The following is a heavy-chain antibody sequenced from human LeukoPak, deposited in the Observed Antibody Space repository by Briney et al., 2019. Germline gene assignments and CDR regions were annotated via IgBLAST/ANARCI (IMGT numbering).Heavy chain of an antibody. CDR1: GYTFTSYY. CDR3: ARDVVVMIPYYYYYYMDV. J-gene: IGHJ6*03. D-gene: IGHD3-22*01. CDR2: INPNSGGT. Sequence: ASVKVSCKASGYTFTSYYMHWVRQAPGQGLEWMGWINPNSGGTNYAQKFQGRVTMTRDTSISTAYMELSRLRSDDTAVYYCARDVVVMIPYYYYYYMDVWGKGTTVTVSS. V-gene: IGHV1-2*02.